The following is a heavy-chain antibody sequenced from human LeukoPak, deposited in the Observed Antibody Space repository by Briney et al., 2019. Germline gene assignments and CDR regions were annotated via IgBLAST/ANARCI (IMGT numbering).Heavy chain of an antibody. J-gene: IGHJ5*02. Sequence: ASVKVSCKASGYTFTSYYMHWVRQAPGQGLEWVGIINPSGGSTSYAQKFQGRVTMTRDTSTSTVYMELSSLRSEDTAVYYCARDRGAYCSSTSCYVDWFDPWGQGTLVTVSS. D-gene: IGHD2-2*01. CDR2: INPSGGST. V-gene: IGHV1-46*01. CDR3: ARDRGAYCSSTSCYVDWFDP. CDR1: GYTFTSYY.